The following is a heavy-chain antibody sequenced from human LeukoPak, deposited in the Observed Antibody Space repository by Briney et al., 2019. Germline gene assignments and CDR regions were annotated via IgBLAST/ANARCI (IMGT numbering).Heavy chain of an antibody. D-gene: IGHD3-10*01. Sequence: PGGSLRLSCAASGFTFSSYAMSWVRQAPGKGLEWVSAISGSGGSTYYADSVKGRFTISRDNSKNTLYLQMNSLRAEDTAVYYCANARREARGVLSWFDPWGQGTLVTVSS. CDR2: ISGSGGST. V-gene: IGHV3-23*01. J-gene: IGHJ5*02. CDR3: ANARREARGVLSWFDP. CDR1: GFTFSSYA.